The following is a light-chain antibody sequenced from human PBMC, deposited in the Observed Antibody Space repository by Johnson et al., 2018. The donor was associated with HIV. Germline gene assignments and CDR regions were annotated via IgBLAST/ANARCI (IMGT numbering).Light chain of an antibody. CDR1: NSNIGNNY. V-gene: IGLV1-51*02. Sequence: QSVLTQPPSVSAAPGQKVTISCSGSNSNIGNNYVSWYQHLPGTAPKLLIYENNKRPSGIPDRFSGSKSGTSATLGITGLQTGDEADYYCGTWASSLSAGVFGTGTKVTVL. CDR2: ENN. CDR3: GTWASSLSAGV. J-gene: IGLJ1*01.